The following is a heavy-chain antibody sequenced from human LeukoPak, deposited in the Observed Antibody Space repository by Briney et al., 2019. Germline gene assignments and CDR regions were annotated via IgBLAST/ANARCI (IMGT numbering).Heavy chain of an antibody. D-gene: IGHD3-10*01. CDR2: IYHSGST. Sequence: SETLSLTCTVSGGSISSSSYYWSWIRQPPGKGLEWIGYIYHSGSTYYNPPLKSRVTISVDTSKNQFSLKLSSVTAADTAVYYCARAPMVQGVIIAWGQGTLVTVSS. CDR3: ARAPMVQGVIIA. V-gene: IGHV4-30-2*01. CDR1: GGSISSSSYY. J-gene: IGHJ4*02.